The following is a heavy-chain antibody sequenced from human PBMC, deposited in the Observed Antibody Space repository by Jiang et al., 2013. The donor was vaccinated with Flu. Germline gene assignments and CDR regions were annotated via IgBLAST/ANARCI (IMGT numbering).Heavy chain of an antibody. V-gene: IGHV7-4-1*02. D-gene: IGHD6-25*01. Sequence: GASVKVSCKASGYTFTSYAMNWVRQAPGQGLEWMGWINTNTGNPTYAQGFTGRFVFSLDTSVSTAYLQISSLKAEDTAVYYCARDQSRYFSGGDAFDIWGQGTMVTVSS. J-gene: IGHJ3*02. CDR1: GYTFTSYA. CDR3: ARDQSRYFSGGDAFDI. CDR2: INTNTGNP.